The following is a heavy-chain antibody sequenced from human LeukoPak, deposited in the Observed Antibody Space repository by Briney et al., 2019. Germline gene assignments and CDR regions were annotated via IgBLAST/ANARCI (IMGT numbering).Heavy chain of an antibody. CDR2: IYYSGST. CDR3: ARGRYYYDSSGYYYWFDP. Sequence: PSETLSLTCTVSGGSISSSSYYWGWIRQPPGKGLEWIGSIYYSGSTYYNPSLKSRVTISVDTSKNQFSLKLSSVTAADTAVYYCARGRYYYDSSGYYYWFDPWGQGTLVTVSS. V-gene: IGHV4-39*07. J-gene: IGHJ5*02. CDR1: GGSISSSSYY. D-gene: IGHD3-22*01.